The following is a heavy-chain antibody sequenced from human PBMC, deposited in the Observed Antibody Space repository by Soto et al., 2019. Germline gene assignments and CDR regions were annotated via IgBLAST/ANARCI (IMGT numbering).Heavy chain of an antibody. D-gene: IGHD6-13*01. J-gene: IGHJ5*02. V-gene: IGHV4-4*07. CDR2: IYTSGST. CDR1: GGAISSYY. CDR3: ARDEYSSSFLSDWFDP. Sequence: PSETLSLTCTVSGGAISSYYCIWIRQPSGKGLEWIVRIYTSGSTNYNPSLKSRVTMSVDTSKNQFSLKLSSVTAADTAVYYCARDEYSSSFLSDWFDPWGQGTLVTVSS.